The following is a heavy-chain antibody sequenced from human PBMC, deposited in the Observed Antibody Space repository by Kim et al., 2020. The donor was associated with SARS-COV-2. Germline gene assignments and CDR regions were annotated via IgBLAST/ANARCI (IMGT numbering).Heavy chain of an antibody. V-gene: IGHV1-3*01. CDR1: GYTFTNFA. CDR3: ARDPFHTGLDY. J-gene: IGHJ4*02. CDR2: INPVTGNT. Sequence: ASVKVSCKASGYTFTNFAIQWVRQAPGQGLEWMGWINPVTGNTKYSQQFQGRVTFTGDTSANTASMELSSLGSEDTAVYYCARDPFHTGLDYWGQGTLVAVSS. D-gene: IGHD2-8*02.